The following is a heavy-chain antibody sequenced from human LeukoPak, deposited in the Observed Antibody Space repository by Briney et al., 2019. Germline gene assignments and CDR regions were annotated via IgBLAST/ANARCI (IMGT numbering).Heavy chain of an antibody. CDR1: GGSISSYY. Sequence: LSLTCTVSGGSISSYYWSWIRQAPGKGLEWVSYISSSGSTIYYADSVKGRFTISRDNAKNSLYLQMNSLRAEDTAVYYCARVWYQLWPGPDAFDIWGQGTMVTVSS. CDR3: ARVWYQLWPGPDAFDI. D-gene: IGHD5-18*01. CDR2: ISSSGSTI. J-gene: IGHJ3*02. V-gene: IGHV3-11*01.